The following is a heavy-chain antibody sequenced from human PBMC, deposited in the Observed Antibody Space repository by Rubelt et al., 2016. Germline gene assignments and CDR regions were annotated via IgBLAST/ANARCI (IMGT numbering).Heavy chain of an antibody. CDR1: GYTFTGYY. V-gene: IGHV1-2*02. CDR2: INPNSGGT. J-gene: IGHJ4*02. CDR3: ARGNSGYDYGLDY. Sequence: QVQLVQSGAEVKKPGASVKVSCKASGYTFTGYYMHWVRQAPGQGLEWMGWINPNSGGTKYALKFQGRVTRTRDTSVSTAYMGLSRLTSDETAVYYCARGNSGYDYGLDYWGQGTLVTVSS. D-gene: IGHD5-12*01.